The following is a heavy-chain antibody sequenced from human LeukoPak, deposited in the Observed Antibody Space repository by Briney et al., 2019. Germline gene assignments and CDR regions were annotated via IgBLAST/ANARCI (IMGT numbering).Heavy chain of an antibody. V-gene: IGHV3-23*01. CDR2: ISGSGHST. Sequence: GGSLRLSCAASGFMFSTYAMSWVRQAPGKGLEWVSSISGSGHSTYYADSVKGRFTISRDNAKNSLYLQMNSLRAEDTAVYHCARDHEDGDYGDYKYFQHWGQGTLVTVSS. CDR3: ARDHEDGDYGDYKYFQH. J-gene: IGHJ1*01. CDR1: GFMFSTYA. D-gene: IGHD4-17*01.